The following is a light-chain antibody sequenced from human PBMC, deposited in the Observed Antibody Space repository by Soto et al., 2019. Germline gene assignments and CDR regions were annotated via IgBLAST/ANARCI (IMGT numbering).Light chain of an antibody. J-gene: IGKJ2*01. CDR3: QHYWTSPPYI. CDR1: QTISSAS. CDR2: GVF. V-gene: IGKV3-20*01. Sequence: DIVLTQSPGTLSLSPGGRAALSCRASQTISSASLAWYQQRPGQAPRLLIYGVFTRATGIQDRFSGSGSGADFTLTISRLEPEEFAVYCCQHYWTSPPYIFGQGTKLEI.